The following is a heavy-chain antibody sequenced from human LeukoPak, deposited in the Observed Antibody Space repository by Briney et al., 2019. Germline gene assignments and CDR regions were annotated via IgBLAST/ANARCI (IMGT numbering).Heavy chain of an antibody. CDR1: GFTFSNYW. D-gene: IGHD1-26*01. CDR3: ARIGAATYAFDI. V-gene: IGHV3-74*01. CDR2: IKSDGSST. J-gene: IGHJ3*02. Sequence: GALRLSCAASGFTFSNYWTHWVRQAPGKGLVWVSRIKSDGSSTSYADSVKGRFTISRDNAKNTLYLQMNSLRAEDTAVYYCARIGAATYAFDIWGQGTMVTVSS.